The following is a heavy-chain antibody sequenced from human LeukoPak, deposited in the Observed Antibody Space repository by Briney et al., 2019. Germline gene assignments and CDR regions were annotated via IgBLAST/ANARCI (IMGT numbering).Heavy chain of an antibody. CDR1: GFTVSSNY. CDR2: IYSGGST. Sequence: GGSLRLSCAASGFTVSSNYMSWVRQAPGKGLEWVSGIYSGGSTYYADSVKGRFTISRDNSKNTLYLQMNSLRAEDTAVYYCARAGLVYYFDYWGQGTLVTVSS. J-gene: IGHJ4*02. CDR3: ARAGLVYYFDY. V-gene: IGHV3-53*01. D-gene: IGHD3/OR15-3a*01.